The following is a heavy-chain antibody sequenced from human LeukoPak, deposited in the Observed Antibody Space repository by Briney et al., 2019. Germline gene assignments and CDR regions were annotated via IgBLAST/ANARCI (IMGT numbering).Heavy chain of an antibody. CDR1: VFTFSGAA. Sequence: GGSLRLSCAASVFTFSGAAMHWVRQASGKGLEWVGRIRSKANSYATAYAASVKGRFTISRDDSKNTAYLQMNSLKTEDTAAYYCTTPIAVAGTDDYWGQGTLVTVS. V-gene: IGHV3-73*01. D-gene: IGHD6-19*01. J-gene: IGHJ4*02. CDR3: TTPIAVAGTDDY. CDR2: IRSKANSYAT.